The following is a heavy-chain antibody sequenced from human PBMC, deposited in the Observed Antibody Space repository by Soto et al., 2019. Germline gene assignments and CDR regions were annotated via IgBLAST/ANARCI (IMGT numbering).Heavy chain of an antibody. V-gene: IGHV1-69*04. Sequence: SVKVSCKASGGTFSSYTISWVRQAPGQGLEWMGRIIPILGIANYAQKFQGRVTITADKSTSTAYMELSSLRSEDTAVYYCARDLGENDAFDIWGQGTMVTVSS. CDR3: ARDLGENDAFDI. D-gene: IGHD1-26*01. CDR2: IIPILGIA. J-gene: IGHJ3*02. CDR1: GGTFSSYT.